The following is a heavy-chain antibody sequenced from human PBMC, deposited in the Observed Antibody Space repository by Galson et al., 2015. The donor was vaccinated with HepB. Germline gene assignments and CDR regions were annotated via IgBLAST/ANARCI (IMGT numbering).Heavy chain of an antibody. CDR3: ARTNTTHRYYYALDV. V-gene: IGHV3-21*03. CDR1: GFTFSSSS. CDR2: ITESSSYI. D-gene: IGHD1-1*01. J-gene: IGHJ6*02. Sequence: SLRLSCAASGFTFSSSSMNWVRQAPGKGLEWVSSITESSSYIHYTDSVKGRLTISRYNDKNSLFLQLDSLRVEGTAVYYCARTNTTHRYYYALDVWGRGTTVTVSS.